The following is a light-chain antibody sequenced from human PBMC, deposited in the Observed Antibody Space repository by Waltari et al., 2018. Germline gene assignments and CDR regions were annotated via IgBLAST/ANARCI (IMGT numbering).Light chain of an antibody. CDR2: GAS. CDR3: QQYSSSPRLT. Sequence: EIVLTQSPGTLSLSPGERAPLSCRASQSVTNNYLAWYQQKPGQAPRLLIYGASNRATAIPDRFSGSGSGTDFTLTISRLEPEDFAVYYCQQYSSSPRLTFGGGTKVEIK. V-gene: IGKV3-20*01. J-gene: IGKJ4*01. CDR1: QSVTNNY.